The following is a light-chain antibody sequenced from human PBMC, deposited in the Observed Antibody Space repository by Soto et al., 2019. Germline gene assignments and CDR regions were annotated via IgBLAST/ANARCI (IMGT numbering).Light chain of an antibody. Sequence: DIQMTQSPSSLSASVGDRVTITCQASQDISNYLNWYQQKPGKAPELLIYDASNLETGVPSRFSGSGSGTDFTFTISSLQPEDIATYYCQQYDNLLPLTFGGGTKVEIK. J-gene: IGKJ4*01. CDR1: QDISNY. V-gene: IGKV1-33*01. CDR3: QQYDNLLPLT. CDR2: DAS.